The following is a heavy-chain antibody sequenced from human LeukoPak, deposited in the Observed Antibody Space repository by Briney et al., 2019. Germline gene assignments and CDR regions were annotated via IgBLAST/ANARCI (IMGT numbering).Heavy chain of an antibody. CDR3: ARSGYPNWFDP. V-gene: IGHV4-59*01. CDR1: GGSINSYY. J-gene: IGHJ5*02. CDR2: IYYSGST. D-gene: IGHD3-22*01. Sequence: SETLSLTCTVSGGSINSYYWSWIRQPPGKGLEWIGYIYYSGSTNYNPSLKSRVTISVDTSKNQFSLKLSSVTAADTAVYYCARSGYPNWFDPWGQGTLVTVSS.